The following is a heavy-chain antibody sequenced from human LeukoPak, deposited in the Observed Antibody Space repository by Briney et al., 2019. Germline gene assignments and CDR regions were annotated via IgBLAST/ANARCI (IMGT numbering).Heavy chain of an antibody. V-gene: IGHV1-3*01. D-gene: IGHD3-22*01. CDR2: INAGNGNT. CDR3: ARVLGYYYDSSALGY. CDR1: GYTFTSYA. J-gene: IGHJ4*02. Sequence: ASVKVSCKASGYTFTSYAMHWVRQAPGQRLEWMGWINAGNGNTKYSQKFQGRVTITRDTSASTAYMELSSLRSEDTAVYYCARVLGYYYDSSALGYWGQETLVTVSS.